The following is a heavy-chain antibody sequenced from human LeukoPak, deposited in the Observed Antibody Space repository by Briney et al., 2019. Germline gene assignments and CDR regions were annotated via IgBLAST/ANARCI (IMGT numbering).Heavy chain of an antibody. D-gene: IGHD6-13*01. CDR3: ARGARQQLVPVLVFAKNWFDY. Sequence: ASVKVSCKASGYTFTSYYMHWVRQAPGQGLEWMGIINPSGGSTSYAQKFQGRVTMTRDTSTSTVYMELSSLRSEDTAAYYCARGARQQLVPVLVFAKNWFDYWGQGTLVTVSS. V-gene: IGHV1-46*01. CDR2: INPSGGST. J-gene: IGHJ5*01. CDR1: GYTFTSYY.